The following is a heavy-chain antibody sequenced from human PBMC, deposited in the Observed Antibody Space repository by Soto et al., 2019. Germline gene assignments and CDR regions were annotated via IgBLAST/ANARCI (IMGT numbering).Heavy chain of an antibody. CDR3: ARIDCSGGSCYPDY. D-gene: IGHD2-15*01. Sequence: ASVKVSCRASGGTFSSYAISWVRQAPGQGLEWMGGISAYNGNTNYAQKLQGRVTMTTDTSTSTAYMELRSLRSDDTAVYYCARIDCSGGSCYPDYWGQGTLVTVSS. J-gene: IGHJ4*02. CDR1: GGTFSSYA. V-gene: IGHV1-18*01. CDR2: ISAYNGNT.